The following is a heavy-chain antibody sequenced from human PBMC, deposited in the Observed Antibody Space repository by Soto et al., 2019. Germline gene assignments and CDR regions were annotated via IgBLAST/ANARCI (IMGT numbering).Heavy chain of an antibody. CDR1: GYTFTSYG. D-gene: IGHD6-19*01. V-gene: IGHV1-18*01. CDR2: ISAYNGNT. J-gene: IGHJ4*02. Sequence: QVQLVQSGAEVKKPGASVKVSCKASGYTFTSYGISWVRQAPGQGLEWMGWISAYNGNTNYAQKLQGRGTMTTDTSTSTAYMELRSLRSDDTAVYYCARDLDGYSSGGHFDYWGQGTLVTVSS. CDR3: ARDLDGYSSGGHFDY.